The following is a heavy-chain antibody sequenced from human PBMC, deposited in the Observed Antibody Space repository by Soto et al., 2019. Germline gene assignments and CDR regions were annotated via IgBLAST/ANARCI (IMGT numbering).Heavy chain of an antibody. CDR2: ISAYNGNT. CDR3: ARDSGGDFWSGYSFDY. V-gene: IGHV1-18*01. D-gene: IGHD3-3*01. J-gene: IGHJ4*02. Sequence: QVPLVQSGAEVTKPGASVKVSCKASGYTFTSYGISWVRQAPGQGLEWMGWISAYNGNTNYAQKLQGRVTMTTDTSTSTAYMELRSVRSDDTAVYYCARDSGGDFWSGYSFDYWGQGTLVTVSS. CDR1: GYTFTSYG.